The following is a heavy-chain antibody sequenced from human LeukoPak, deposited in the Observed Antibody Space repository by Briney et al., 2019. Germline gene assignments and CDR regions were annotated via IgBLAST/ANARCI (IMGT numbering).Heavy chain of an antibody. CDR3: ARYSGGSFDP. Sequence: SETLSLTCAVYGGSFSGYYWSWIRQPPGKGLEWIGEINHSGSTNYNPSLKSRVTISVDTSKNQFSLKLSSVTAADTAVYYCARYSGGSFDPWGQGTLVTVSS. CDR2: INHSGST. V-gene: IGHV4-34*01. CDR1: GGSFSGYY. J-gene: IGHJ5*02. D-gene: IGHD2-15*01.